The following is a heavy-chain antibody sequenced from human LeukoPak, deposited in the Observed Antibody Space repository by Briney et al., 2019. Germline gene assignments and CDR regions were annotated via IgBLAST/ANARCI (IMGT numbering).Heavy chain of an antibody. V-gene: IGHV3-7*01. CDR1: GFTFSAYW. CDR2: IIEGGDVK. CDR3: ARVGKNGWDFDH. J-gene: IGHJ4*02. Sequence: GGSLRLSCAASGFTFSAYWMTWVRQAPGKGLEWVANIIEGGDVKYYVDSVKGRFIISRDNTKNSVYLQMTSLRADDTSVYYCARVGKNGWDFDHWGQGTLVTVSS. D-gene: IGHD6-19*01.